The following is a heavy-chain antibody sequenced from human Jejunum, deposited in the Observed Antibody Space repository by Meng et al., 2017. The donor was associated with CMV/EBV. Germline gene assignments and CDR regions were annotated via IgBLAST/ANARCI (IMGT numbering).Heavy chain of an antibody. CDR1: YA. CDR3: ARSARWGFCTTTSCQDYFDY. D-gene: IGHD2-2*01. J-gene: IGHJ4*02. V-gene: IGHV3-23*01. CDR2: SRGSGDGT. Sequence: YALNWVRQAPGRGLEWVSASRGSGDGTNYADSVKGRFTISRDNSKNTVYLKMNSLRAEDTALYYCARSARWGFCTTTSCQDYFDYWSQGTLVTVSS.